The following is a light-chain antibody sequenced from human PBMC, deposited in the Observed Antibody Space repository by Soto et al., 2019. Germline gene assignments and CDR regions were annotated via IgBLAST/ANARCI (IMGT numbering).Light chain of an antibody. CDR3: QQLNTLPFT. V-gene: IGKV3D-20*02. CDR2: AAS. J-gene: IGKJ5*01. Sequence: EIVLTQSPVTLSLSPGEGATLSCRASQTVSKNYLAWYHQKPGQAPRLLIYAASTRATGIPDRFSGSGSGTEFTLTISGLLPEDFATYHCQQLNTLPFTFGQRTRLEIK. CDR1: QTVSKNY.